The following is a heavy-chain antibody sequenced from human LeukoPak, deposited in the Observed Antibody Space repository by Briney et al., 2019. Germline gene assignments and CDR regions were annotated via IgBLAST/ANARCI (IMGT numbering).Heavy chain of an antibody. CDR2: IYYSGST. Sequence: SETLSLTCTVSGGSISSSSYYWGWIRQPPGKGLEWIGSIYYSGSTYYNPSLKSRVTISVDTSKNQFSLNLSSVTAADTAVYYCASYGSGSYYPPNFLDYWGQGTLVTVSS. V-gene: IGHV4-39*01. CDR3: ASYGSGSYYPPNFLDY. J-gene: IGHJ4*02. CDR1: GGSISSSSYY. D-gene: IGHD3-10*01.